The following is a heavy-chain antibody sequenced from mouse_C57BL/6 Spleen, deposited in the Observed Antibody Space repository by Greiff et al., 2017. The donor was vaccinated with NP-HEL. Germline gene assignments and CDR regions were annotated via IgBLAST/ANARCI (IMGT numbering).Heavy chain of an antibody. Sequence: QVQLQQSGAELVRPGASVKLSCKASGYTFTDYYINWVKQRPGQGLEWIARIYPGSGNTYYNEKFKGKATLTAEKSSSTAYMQLSSLTSEDSAVYFCAREGSDGYYLAWFAYWGQGTLVTVSA. V-gene: IGHV1-76*01. CDR2: IYPGSGNT. D-gene: IGHD2-3*01. J-gene: IGHJ3*01. CDR1: GYTFTDYY. CDR3: AREGSDGYYLAWFAY.